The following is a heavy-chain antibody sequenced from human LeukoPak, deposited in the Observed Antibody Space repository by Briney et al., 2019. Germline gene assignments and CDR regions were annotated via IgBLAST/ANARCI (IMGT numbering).Heavy chain of an antibody. V-gene: IGHV3-48*03. D-gene: IGHD1-26*01. J-gene: IGHJ4*02. CDR2: ISSSGSTI. CDR1: GFTFSSYE. CDR3: ARERDSGSSPPYCFDY. Sequence: GGSLRLSCAASGFTFSSYEMNWVRQAPGKGLEWVSYISSSGSTIYYADSVKGRFTISRDNSKNTMYLQMNSLRAEDTAVYYCARERDSGSSPPYCFDYWGQGTLVTVSS.